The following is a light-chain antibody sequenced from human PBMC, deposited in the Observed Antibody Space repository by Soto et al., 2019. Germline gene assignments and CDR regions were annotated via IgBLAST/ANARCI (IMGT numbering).Light chain of an antibody. CDR1: QSVSSTY. J-gene: IGKJ1*01. Sequence: EIVLTQSPGTLSLSPGERATLSCRASQSVSSTYLAWYQQKPGQAPRLLIYGASSRATGIPDRFSGGGSGTDFTLTISRVEPEDFAVYYCQQCGSPPWTFGQGTKVEIK. V-gene: IGKV3-20*01. CDR3: QQCGSPPWT. CDR2: GAS.